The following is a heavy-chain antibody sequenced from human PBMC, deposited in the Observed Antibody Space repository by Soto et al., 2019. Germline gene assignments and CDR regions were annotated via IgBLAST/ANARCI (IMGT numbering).Heavy chain of an antibody. CDR1: GYTFTSYG. Sequence: ASVKVSCKASGYTFTSYGISWVRQAPGQGLEWMGWISAYNGNTNYAQKLQGRVTMTTDTSTSTAYMELRSLRSDDTAVYYCARDLKTYYDLWSGYRTRTTYGMDVWGQGTTVTVSS. J-gene: IGHJ6*02. V-gene: IGHV1-18*04. CDR2: ISAYNGNT. CDR3: ARDLKTYYDLWSGYRTRTTYGMDV. D-gene: IGHD3-3*01.